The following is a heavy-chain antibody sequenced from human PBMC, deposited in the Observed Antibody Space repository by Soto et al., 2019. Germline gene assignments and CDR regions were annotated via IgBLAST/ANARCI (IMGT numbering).Heavy chain of an antibody. J-gene: IGHJ4*02. CDR3: AGGSGWISDS. CDR1: GFTFSPYW. D-gene: IGHD6-19*01. CDR2: IQDDGGDE. Sequence: EVQLVESGGGLVQPGGSLRLSCAASGFTFSPYWMSWVRQAPGKELEWVAIIQDDGGDEHYLEAVRGRFTISIDNAKKSLYLAMDSLRVEDTAVYYCAGGSGWISDSWGQGTLVTVSS. V-gene: IGHV3-7*05.